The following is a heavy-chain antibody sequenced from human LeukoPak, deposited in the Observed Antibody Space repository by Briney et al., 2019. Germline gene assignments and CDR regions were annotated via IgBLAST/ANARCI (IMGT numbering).Heavy chain of an antibody. CDR3: VSFYDTY. CDR1: GNYW. V-gene: IGHV3-74*01. Sequence: GGSLRLSWAASGNYWMHWVRQAPGKGLVWVSHINSDGSWTSYADSVKGRFTISKDNAKNTVYLQMNSLRAEDAAVYYCVSFYDTYWGRGTLVTVSS. J-gene: IGHJ4*02. CDR2: INSDGSWT. D-gene: IGHD5/OR15-5a*01.